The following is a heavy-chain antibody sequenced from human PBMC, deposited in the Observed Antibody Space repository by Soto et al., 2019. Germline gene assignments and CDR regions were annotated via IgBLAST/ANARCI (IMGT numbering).Heavy chain of an antibody. V-gene: IGHV3-30-3*01. CDR2: ISYDGSNK. CDR1: GFTFSSYA. CDR3: ARDRQYSSSWLDY. Sequence: GGSLRLSCVASGFTFSSYAIHWVRQAPGKGLEWVAVISYDGSNKYYADSVKGRFTISRDNSKNTLYLQMNSLRAEDTAVYYSARDRQYSSSWLDYWGQGTLVTVSS. J-gene: IGHJ4*02. D-gene: IGHD6-13*01.